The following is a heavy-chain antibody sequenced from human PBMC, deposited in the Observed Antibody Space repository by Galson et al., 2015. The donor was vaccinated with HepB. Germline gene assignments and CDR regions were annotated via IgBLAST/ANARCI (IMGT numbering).Heavy chain of an antibody. CDR2: INPSGGST. D-gene: IGHD6-13*01. CDR1: GYTFTSYY. Sequence: SVKVSCKASGYTFTSYYMHWVRQAPGQGLEWMGIINPSGGSTSYAQKLQGRVTMTRDTSTSTVYMELSSLRSEDTAVYYCAMGGIAADFDYWGQGTLVTVSS. CDR3: AMGGIAADFDY. J-gene: IGHJ4*02. V-gene: IGHV1-46*04.